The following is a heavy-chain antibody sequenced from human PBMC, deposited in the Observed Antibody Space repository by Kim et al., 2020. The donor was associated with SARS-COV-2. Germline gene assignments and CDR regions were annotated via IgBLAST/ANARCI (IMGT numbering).Heavy chain of an antibody. CDR1: GFTFSGST. J-gene: IGHJ5*02. D-gene: IGHD5-18*01. V-gene: IGHV3-73*01. Sequence: GGSLRLSCAASGFTFSGSTMHWVRQASGKGLEWVGRIRSKANSYTTSYAASVKGRFTISRDDSKNTAYLQMNSLKTEDTAVYYCTRRVDATMIPWGQGTLVTVSS. CDR2: IRSKANSYTT. CDR3: TRRVDATMIP.